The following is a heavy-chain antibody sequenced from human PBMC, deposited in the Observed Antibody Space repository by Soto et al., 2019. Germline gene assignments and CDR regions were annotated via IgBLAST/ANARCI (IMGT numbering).Heavy chain of an antibody. CDR2: INHSGST. CDR3: ARGIHDFWSGPTHFQH. Sequence: QVQPQQWGAGLLKPSETLSLTCAVYGGSFSGYYWSWIRQPPGKGLEWIGEINHSGSTNYNPSLKSRVTISVDTSKNQFSLKLSSVTAADTAVYYCARGIHDFWSGPTHFQHWGQGTLVTVSS. V-gene: IGHV4-34*01. CDR1: GGSFSGYY. D-gene: IGHD3-3*01. J-gene: IGHJ1*01.